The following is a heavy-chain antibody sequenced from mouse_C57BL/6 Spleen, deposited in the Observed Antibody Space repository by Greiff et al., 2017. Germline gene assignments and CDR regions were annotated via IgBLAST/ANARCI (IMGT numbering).Heavy chain of an antibody. CDR3: AREGVLGYFDY. Sequence: QVQLQQPGAELVRPGTSVKLSCKASGYTFTSYWMHWVKQRPGQGLEWIGVIDPSASYTNYNQKFKGKATLTVDTSSSTAYMQLSSLTSEDSAVYYCAREGVLGYFDYWGQGTTLTVSS. CDR2: IDPSASYT. V-gene: IGHV1-59*01. J-gene: IGHJ2*01. CDR1: GYTFTSYW. D-gene: IGHD4-1*01.